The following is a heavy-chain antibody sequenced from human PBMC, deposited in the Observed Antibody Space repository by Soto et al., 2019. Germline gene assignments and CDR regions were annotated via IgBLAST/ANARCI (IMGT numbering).Heavy chain of an antibody. CDR2: IIPILGIA. CDR1: GGTFSSYT. D-gene: IGHD6-19*01. Sequence: SVKVSCKASGGTFSSYTISWVRQAPGQGLEWMGRIIPILGIANYAQKFQGRVTITADKSTSTAYMELSSLRSEDTAVYYCASDSGRNWFDPWGQGTLVTVSS. CDR3: ASDSGRNWFDP. J-gene: IGHJ5*02. V-gene: IGHV1-69*02.